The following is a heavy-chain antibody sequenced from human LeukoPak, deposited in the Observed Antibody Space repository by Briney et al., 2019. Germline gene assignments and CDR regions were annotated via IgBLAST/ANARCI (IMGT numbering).Heavy chain of an antibody. J-gene: IGHJ4*02. CDR1: GYSFTSYW. CDR3: ERQAGMVRGVYDY. CDR2: IYPGDSDT. D-gene: IGHD3-10*01. V-gene: IGHV5-51*01. Sequence: GESLKISCKGSGYSFTSYWIGWVRQMPGKGLEWMGIIYPGDSDTRYSPSFQGQVTISADKSISTAYLQWSSLQASDTAMYYCERQAGMVRGVYDYWGQGTLVTVSS.